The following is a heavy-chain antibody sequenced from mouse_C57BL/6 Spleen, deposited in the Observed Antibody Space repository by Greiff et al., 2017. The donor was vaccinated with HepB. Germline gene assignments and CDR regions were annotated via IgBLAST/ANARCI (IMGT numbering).Heavy chain of an antibody. CDR1: GYTFTSYW. J-gene: IGHJ1*03. CDR2: IYPCSGST. D-gene: IGHD2-5*01. Sequence: VQLQQPGAELVKPGASVKMSCKASGYTFTSYWITWVKQRPGQGLEWIGDIYPCSGSTTYNEKFKSKATLTVDTSSSTAYMQLSGLTSEDSTVYDGARRDRNYEYFDDWGKGTTVTVSS. V-gene: IGHV1-55*01. CDR3: ARRDRNYEYFDD.